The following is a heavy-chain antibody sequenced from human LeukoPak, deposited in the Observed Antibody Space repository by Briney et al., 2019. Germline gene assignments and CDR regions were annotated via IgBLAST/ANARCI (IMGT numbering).Heavy chain of an antibody. CDR3: VRDEANSGYPDY. V-gene: IGHV4-4*07. Sequence: PSETLSLTCTVSGGSISSYYWSWLRQPAGKAPEWIGRIHSSGIINYNPPLKSRVTISLDYSNNQVSLKLNYVTAADTAVYYCVRDEANSGYPDYWGQGTLATVSS. CDR2: IHSSGII. D-gene: IGHD3-22*01. J-gene: IGHJ4*02. CDR1: GGSISSYY.